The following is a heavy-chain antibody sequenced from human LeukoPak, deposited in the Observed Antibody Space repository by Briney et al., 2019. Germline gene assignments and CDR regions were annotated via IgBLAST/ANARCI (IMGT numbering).Heavy chain of an antibody. J-gene: IGHJ3*02. CDR3: ARDSYGYGNDAFDI. Sequence: GGSLRLSCAASGFTFSSYAMHWVRQAPGKGLEWVAVISYDGSNKYYADSVKGRFTISRDNSKNTLYLQMNSLRAEDTAVYYCARDSYGYGNDAFDIWGQGTMVTVSS. V-gene: IGHV3-30*04. D-gene: IGHD5-18*01. CDR1: GFTFSSYA. CDR2: ISYDGSNK.